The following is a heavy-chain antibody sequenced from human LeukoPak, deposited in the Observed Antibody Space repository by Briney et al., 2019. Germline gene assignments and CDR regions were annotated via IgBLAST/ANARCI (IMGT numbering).Heavy chain of an antibody. CDR1: GGSISSYY. V-gene: IGHV4-59*01. CDR2: IYYSGST. CDR3: ARVRQASYPYYFDY. J-gene: IGHJ4*02. D-gene: IGHD3-10*01. Sequence: SETLSLTCTVSGGSISSYYWSWIRQPPGKGLEWIGYIYYSGSTNYNPSLKSRVTISVDTSKNQFSLKLSSVTAADTAVYYCARVRQASYPYYFDYWGQGTLVTVSS.